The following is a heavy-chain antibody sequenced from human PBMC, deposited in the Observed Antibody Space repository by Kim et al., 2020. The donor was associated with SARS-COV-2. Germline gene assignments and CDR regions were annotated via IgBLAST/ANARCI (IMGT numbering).Heavy chain of an antibody. J-gene: IGHJ4*02. CDR3: ARGAYTSTWY. D-gene: IGHD6-13*01. V-gene: IGHV6-1*01. CDR1: GDSVSSNTAA. CDR2: TYYRSKWYY. Sequence: SQTLSLTCVISGDSVSSNTAAWHWIRQSPSRGLELLGRTYYRSKWYYDYAVSVKSRMTIDPDTSKNQFSLQLNSLTPEDTAVYYCARGAYTSTWYWGPGTPVTVSS.